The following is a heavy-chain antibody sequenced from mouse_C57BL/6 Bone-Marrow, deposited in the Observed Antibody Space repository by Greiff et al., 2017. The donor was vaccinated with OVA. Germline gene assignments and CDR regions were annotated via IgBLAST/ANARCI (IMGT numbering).Heavy chain of an antibody. D-gene: IGHD2-1*01. CDR2: INPYNGGT. CDR3: AREGYGNYDFDY. V-gene: IGHV1-19*01. J-gene: IGHJ2*01. CDR1: GYTFTDYY. Sequence: VHVKQSGPVLVKPGASVKMSCKASGYTFTDYYMNWVKQSHGKSLEWIGVINPYNGGTSYNQKFKGKATLTVDKSSSTAYMELNSLTSEDSAVYYCAREGYGNYDFDYWGQGTTLTVSS.